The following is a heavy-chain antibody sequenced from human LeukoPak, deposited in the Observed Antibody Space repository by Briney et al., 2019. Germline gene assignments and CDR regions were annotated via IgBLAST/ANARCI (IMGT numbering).Heavy chain of an antibody. Sequence: GGSLRLSCAASGFTFDDYAMHWVRQAPGKGLEWVSGISWNSGSIGYADSVKGRFTISRDNAKNSLYLQMNSLRAEDTALYYCAKDIEDYWGQETLVTVSS. J-gene: IGHJ4*02. CDR1: GFTFDDYA. D-gene: IGHD5-24*01. V-gene: IGHV3-9*01. CDR3: AKDIEDY. CDR2: ISWNSGSI.